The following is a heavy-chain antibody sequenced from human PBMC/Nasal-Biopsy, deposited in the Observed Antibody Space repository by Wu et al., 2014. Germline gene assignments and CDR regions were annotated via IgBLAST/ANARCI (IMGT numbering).Heavy chain of an antibody. CDR2: VFYSGNT. CDR3: ASLVGSSFYFHYTSEV. CDR1: YY. V-gene: IGHV4-39*01. J-gene: IGHJ4*02. D-gene: IGHD6-6*01. Sequence: YYWGWIASPREWGWSGLGVVFYSGNTFYNPSLKSRVTMSVDTAKNQFSLKLSSPTAADTAVYYCASLVGSSFYFHYTSEVWGQGILVTVSS.